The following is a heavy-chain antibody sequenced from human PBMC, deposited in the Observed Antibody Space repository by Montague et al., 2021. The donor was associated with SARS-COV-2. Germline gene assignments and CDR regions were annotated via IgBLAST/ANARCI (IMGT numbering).Heavy chain of an antibody. CDR3: ARDEVTMVRGVTSFDY. V-gene: IGHV3-30-3*01. CDR1: GFTFSSYA. Sequence: SLRLSCAASGFTFSSYAMHWVRQAPGKGLEWVAVISYDGSSKYYADSVKGRFTISRDNSKNTLYLQMNSLRAEDTAVYYCARDEVTMVRGVTSFDYWGQGTLVTVSS. CDR2: ISYDGSSK. D-gene: IGHD3-10*01. J-gene: IGHJ4*02.